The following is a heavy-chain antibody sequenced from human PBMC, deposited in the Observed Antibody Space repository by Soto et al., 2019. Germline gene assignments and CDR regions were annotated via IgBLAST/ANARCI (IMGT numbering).Heavy chain of an antibody. J-gene: IGHJ6*02. CDR2: INPSGGGT. Sequence: GASVKVSCKASGYTFTSYYMHWVLQAPGQGLDWRGIINPSGGGTKYAQQFQGRVTLTRDTSTSTVYMELSSLRSEDTALYFCARDLAPGLVPTTPGPYYGMDVWGQGTPVTVSS. CDR3: ARDLAPGLVPTTPGPYYGMDV. CDR1: GYTFTSYY. V-gene: IGHV1-46*01. D-gene: IGHD2-2*01.